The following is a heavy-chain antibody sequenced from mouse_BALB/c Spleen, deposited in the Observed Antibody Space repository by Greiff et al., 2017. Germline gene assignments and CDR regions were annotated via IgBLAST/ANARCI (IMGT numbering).Heavy chain of an antibody. CDR2: ISDGGSYT. V-gene: IGHV5-4*02. CDR1: GFTFSDYY. Sequence: EVMLVESGGGLVKPGGSLKLSCAASGFTFSDYYMYWVRQTPEKRLEWVATISDGGSYTYYPDSVKGRFTISRDNAKNNLYLQMSSLKSEDTAMYYCARGGTTGSYYAMDYWGQGTSVTVSS. CDR3: ARGGTTGSYYAMDY. J-gene: IGHJ4*01. D-gene: IGHD2-14*01.